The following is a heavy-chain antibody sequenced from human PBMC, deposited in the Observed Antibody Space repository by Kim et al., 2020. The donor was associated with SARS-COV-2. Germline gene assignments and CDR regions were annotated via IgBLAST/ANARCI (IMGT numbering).Heavy chain of an antibody. CDR1: GFTFSSYA. D-gene: IGHD6-13*01. J-gene: IGHJ5*02. CDR2: ISYDGSNK. CDR3: ARDLAAAPPDQPP. Sequence: GGSLRLSCAASGFTFSSYAMHWVRQAPGKGLEWVAVISYDGSNKYYADSVKGRFTISRDNSKNTLYLQMNSLRVEDTAVYYCARDLAAAPPDQPPWGQGT. V-gene: IGHV3-30*04.